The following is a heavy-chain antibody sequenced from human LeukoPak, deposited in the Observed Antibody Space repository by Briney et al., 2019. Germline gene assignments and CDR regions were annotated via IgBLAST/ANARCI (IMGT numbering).Heavy chain of an antibody. J-gene: IGHJ4*02. Sequence: SETLSLTCTVSGYSISSGYYWGWIRQPPGKGLEWIGSIYHSGSTYYNPSLKSRVTISVDTSKNQFSLKLSSVTAADTAVYYCARHSTGYSSGWYNPFGYWGQGTLVTVSS. CDR2: IYHSGST. D-gene: IGHD6-19*01. V-gene: IGHV4-38-2*02. CDR3: ARHSTGYSSGWYNPFGY. CDR1: GYSISSGYY.